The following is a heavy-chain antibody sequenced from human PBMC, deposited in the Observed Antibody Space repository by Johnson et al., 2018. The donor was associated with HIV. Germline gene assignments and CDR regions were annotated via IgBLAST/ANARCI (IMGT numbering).Heavy chain of an antibody. V-gene: IGHV3-11*01. CDR1: GFTFFDYY. D-gene: IGHD6-6*01. Sequence: QVQLVESGGGLVKPGGSLRLSCAAFGFTFFDYYMSWIRQAPGKGLEWVSYISSRGSTIYYADSVKGRFTISRDNRKSSLYLQMTGLRAEDTALYYCVGSSINAFDIWGRGTVVTVSS. J-gene: IGHJ3*02. CDR2: ISSRGSTI. CDR3: VGSSINAFDI.